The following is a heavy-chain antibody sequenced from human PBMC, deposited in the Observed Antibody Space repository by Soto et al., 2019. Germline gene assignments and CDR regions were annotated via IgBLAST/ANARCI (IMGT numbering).Heavy chain of an antibody. CDR2: INHSGST. Sequence: QVQLQQWGAGLLKPSETLSLTCAVYGGSFSGYYWSWIRQPPGKGLDWIGEINHSGSTNYNPSLKSRVTISVDTSKNQFSLKLSSVTAADTAVYYCARTTDTAADYWGQGTLVTVSS. CDR1: GGSFSGYY. D-gene: IGHD5-18*01. J-gene: IGHJ4*02. V-gene: IGHV4-34*01. CDR3: ARTTDTAADY.